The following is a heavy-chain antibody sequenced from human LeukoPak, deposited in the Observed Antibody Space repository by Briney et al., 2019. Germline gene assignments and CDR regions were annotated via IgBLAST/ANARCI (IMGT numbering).Heavy chain of an antibody. CDR1: GYTFTGYY. CDR3: TTPVVYCSSTSCYDWFDP. CDR2: INPNSGGT. Sequence: ASVKVSCKASGYTFTGYYMHWVRLAPGQGLEWMGWINPNSGGTNYAQKFQGRVTMTRDTSISTAYMELSRLRSDDTAVYYCTTPVVYCSSTSCYDWFDPWGQGTLVTVSS. D-gene: IGHD2-2*01. J-gene: IGHJ5*02. V-gene: IGHV1-2*02.